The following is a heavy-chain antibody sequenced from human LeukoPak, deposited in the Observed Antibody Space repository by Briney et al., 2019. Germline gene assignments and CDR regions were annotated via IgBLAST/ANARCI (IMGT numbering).Heavy chain of an antibody. J-gene: IGHJ4*02. Sequence: SATLSLTCPVSGGSGSSYFWSWIRQPAGKGLEWIGRFYISGSTSYSPSLKSRVTMSVDTSKNQFSLKLTSVTAADTAVYYCAREMGGAYCGGNCYYFGYWGQGILVTVSS. CDR3: AREMGGAYCGGNCYYFGY. CDR2: FYISGST. D-gene: IGHD2-21*01. CDR1: GGSGSSYF. V-gene: IGHV4-4*07.